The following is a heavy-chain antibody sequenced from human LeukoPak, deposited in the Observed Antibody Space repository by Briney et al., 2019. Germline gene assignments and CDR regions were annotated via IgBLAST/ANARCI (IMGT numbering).Heavy chain of an antibody. D-gene: IGHD3-10*01. J-gene: IGHJ5*02. V-gene: IGHV4-39*07. CDR3: ARAAKTYYYGSGSYFSVLNWFDP. Sequence: PGGSLRLSCAASGFTFSSYSMNWVRQAPGKGLEWIGSIYYSGSTYYNPSLKSRVTISVDTSKNHFSLKLSSVTTADTAVYYCARAAKTYYYGSGSYFSVLNWFDPWGQGTLVTVSS. CDR1: GFTFSSYS. CDR2: IYYSGST.